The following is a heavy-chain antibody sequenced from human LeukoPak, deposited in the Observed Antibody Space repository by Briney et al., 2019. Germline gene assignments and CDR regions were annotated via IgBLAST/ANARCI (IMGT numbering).Heavy chain of an antibody. V-gene: IGHV3-11*05. J-gene: IGHJ4*02. CDR2: ISSSYT. Sequence: KPGGSLRLSCAASGFTFSDYYMSWIRQAPGKGLEWASCISSSYTNYADSVKGRFTISRDNAKNSLYLQMNSLRAEDTAMYYCARAGSNWQFDYWGQGTLVTVSS. D-gene: IGHD6-13*01. CDR3: ARAGSNWQFDY. CDR1: GFTFSDYY.